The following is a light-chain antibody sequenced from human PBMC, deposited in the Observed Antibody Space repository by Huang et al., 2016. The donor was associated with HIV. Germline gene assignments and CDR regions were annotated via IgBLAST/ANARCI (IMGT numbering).Light chain of an antibody. Sequence: EIVLTQSPGTLSLSPGERATRSCRASQSVSSSYLAWYQHKPGQAPRLLIYGASSRATGIPDRFSGSGSGTDFTLTISRLEPEDFAVYYCQQYGSSSYTFGQGTKLEIK. CDR3: QQYGSSSYT. V-gene: IGKV3-20*01. J-gene: IGKJ2*01. CDR1: QSVSSSY. CDR2: GAS.